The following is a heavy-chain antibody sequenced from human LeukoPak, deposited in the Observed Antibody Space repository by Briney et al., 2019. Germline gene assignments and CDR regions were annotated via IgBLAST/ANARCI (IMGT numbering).Heavy chain of an antibody. CDR3: AREVTGTTRPFDY. Sequence: SETLSLTCAVYGGSFSGYYWSWIRQPPGKGLEWIGEINHSGSTNYNPSLKSRVTISVDTSKNQFSLKPSSVTAADTAVYYCAREVTGTTRPFDYWGQGTLVTVSS. CDR1: GGSFSGYY. V-gene: IGHV4-34*01. D-gene: IGHD1-7*01. J-gene: IGHJ4*02. CDR2: INHSGST.